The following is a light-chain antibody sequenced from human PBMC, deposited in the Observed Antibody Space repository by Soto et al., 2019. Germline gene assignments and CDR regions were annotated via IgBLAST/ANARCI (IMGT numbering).Light chain of an antibody. V-gene: IGLV2-14*01. J-gene: IGLJ1*01. Sequence: SALTQPASVSGSPGQSITISCTGTSSDIGDYNFVSCYQQHPGKAPKLMIFEVRDRPSGISSRFSGSKSGNTASLTISGLQTEDEADYYCSSFSMSSTLYVFGTGTKVTVL. CDR1: SSDIGDYNF. CDR2: EVR. CDR3: SSFSMSSTLYV.